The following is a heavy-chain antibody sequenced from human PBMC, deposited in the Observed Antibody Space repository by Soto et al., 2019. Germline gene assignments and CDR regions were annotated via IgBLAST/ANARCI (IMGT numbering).Heavy chain of an antibody. D-gene: IGHD6-6*01. CDR1: GGSISSSSYY. CDR3: ALTSSSSAFDI. CDR2: IYYSGST. J-gene: IGHJ3*02. Sequence: QLQLQESGPGLVKPSETLSLTCTVSGGSISSSSYYWGWIRQPPGKGLEWIGSIYYSGSTYYNPSLKSRVTISVDTSKNQFSLKLSSVTAADTAVYYCALTSSSSAFDIWGQGTMVTVSS. V-gene: IGHV4-39*01.